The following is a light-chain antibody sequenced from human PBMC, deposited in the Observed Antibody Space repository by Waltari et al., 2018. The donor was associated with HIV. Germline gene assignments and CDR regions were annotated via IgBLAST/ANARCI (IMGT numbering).Light chain of an antibody. V-gene: IGKV3D-15*01. CDR2: GAS. J-gene: IGKJ5*01. Sequence: EIVMMQSPATLSVSPGERATLSCRASQSVTSSLAWYQQKPGQPPRLLIYGASTRATGTPARFSGSVSGTEFTLTISSLQSVDFAVYYCQQYYKWPLTFGQGTRLEIK. CDR1: QSVTSS. CDR3: QQYYKWPLT.